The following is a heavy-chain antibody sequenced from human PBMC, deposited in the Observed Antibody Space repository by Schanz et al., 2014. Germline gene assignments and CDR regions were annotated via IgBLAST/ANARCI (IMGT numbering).Heavy chain of an antibody. Sequence: VHLLESGGGLVQPGGSLRLSCLASGFAFSSYGMNWLRQAPGKGLEWVSVIGVDGTTTYYADSVKGRFTISRDNSKNTLYLQMNSLRPEDTAVYYCAKSLESCPGGRCSRGYFDYWGQGTLVTVSS. V-gene: IGHV3-23*01. CDR2: IGVDGTTT. J-gene: IGHJ4*02. D-gene: IGHD2-8*02. CDR3: AKSLESCPGGRCSRGYFDY. CDR1: GFAFSSYG.